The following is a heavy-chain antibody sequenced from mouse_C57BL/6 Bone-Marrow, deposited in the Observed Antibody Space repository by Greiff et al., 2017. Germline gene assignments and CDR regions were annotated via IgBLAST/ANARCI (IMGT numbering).Heavy chain of an antibody. Sequence: QVQLKESGAELVKPGASVKLSCKASGYIFTEYTIHWVKQRSGQGLEWFGWFYPGSGSIKYNERFKDKATLTADKSSNTVYMELSRLTSEDSAVYFCARHERYYDYEGYFDYWGQGTTLTVSS. CDR3: ARHERYYDYEGYFDY. V-gene: IGHV1-62-2*01. J-gene: IGHJ2*01. CDR1: GYIFTEYT. D-gene: IGHD2-4*01. CDR2: FYPGSGSI.